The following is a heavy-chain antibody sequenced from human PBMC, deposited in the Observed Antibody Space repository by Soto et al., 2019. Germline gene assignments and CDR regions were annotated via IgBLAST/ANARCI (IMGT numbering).Heavy chain of an antibody. Sequence: ASVKVSCKASGYTFTCYYMHWVRQAPGQGLEWMGWINPNSSGTNYAQKFQGWVTMTRDTSISTAYMELSRLRSDDTAVYYCARSWDYDSSGYPYYYYYGMDVWGQGTTVTXSS. V-gene: IGHV1-2*04. CDR2: INPNSSGT. CDR3: ARSWDYDSSGYPYYYYYGMDV. J-gene: IGHJ6*02. D-gene: IGHD3-22*01. CDR1: GYTFTCYY.